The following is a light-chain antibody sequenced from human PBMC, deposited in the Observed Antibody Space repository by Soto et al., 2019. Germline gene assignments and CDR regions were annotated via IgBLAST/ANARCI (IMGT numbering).Light chain of an antibody. CDR1: PDISKD. J-gene: IGKJ1*01. CDR2: AAS. Sequence: EIQMTQSASSLSASVGDSVTIACGTSPDISKDLVWYKQKSGEVPQVLIYAASTLQSGVRSRFSGSVSGTDFTLTISSVQSEDIATYYCEEYSRVPLMFGQGTKVEIK. CDR3: EEYSRVPLM. V-gene: IGKV1-27*01.